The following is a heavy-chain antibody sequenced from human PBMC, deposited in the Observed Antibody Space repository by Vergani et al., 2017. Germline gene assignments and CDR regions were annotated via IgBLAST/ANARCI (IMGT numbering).Heavy chain of an antibody. CDR2: ISGSGGST. CDR1: GFTFSSYA. Sequence: EVQLLESGGGLVQPGGSLRLSCAASGFTFSSYAMSWVRQAPGKGLEWVSAISGSGGSTYYADSVKGRFTISRENAKNSLYLQMNSLRAEDTALYYCAKDISEWELLRYFQHWGQGTLVTVSS. CDR3: AKDISEWELLRYFQH. V-gene: IGHV3-23*01. D-gene: IGHD1-26*01. J-gene: IGHJ1*01.